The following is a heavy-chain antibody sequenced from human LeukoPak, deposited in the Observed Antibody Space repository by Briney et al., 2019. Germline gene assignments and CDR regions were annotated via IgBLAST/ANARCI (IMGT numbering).Heavy chain of an antibody. D-gene: IGHD4-17*01. CDR1: GGSITNYY. Sequence: SETLSLTCTVSGGSITNYYWSWIRQPPGKGWEWIGSIYYSRSTNYNPSLKRRATISVDTSKNQVSLKLSSVTAAATAVYYCARGRYGDYCFDLWGRGTLVTVSS. J-gene: IGHJ2*01. CDR2: IYYSRST. CDR3: ARGRYGDYCFDL. V-gene: IGHV4-59*01.